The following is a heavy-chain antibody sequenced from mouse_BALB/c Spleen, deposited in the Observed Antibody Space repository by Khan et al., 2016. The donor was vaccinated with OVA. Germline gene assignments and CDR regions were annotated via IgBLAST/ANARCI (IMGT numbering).Heavy chain of an antibody. CDR2: INTYTGEP. J-gene: IGHJ4*01. Sequence: QIQLVQSGPELKKPGETVKISCKASGYTFTNYGMIWVKQSPGKALKWMGWINTYTGEPTYADDFKGRFAFTLETSATTAYLQINNLKNEDTATYFCARPPYFSDTLDYWGQGTSVTVSS. V-gene: IGHV9-3-1*01. D-gene: IGHD2-10*01. CDR3: ARPPYFSDTLDY. CDR1: GYTFTNYG.